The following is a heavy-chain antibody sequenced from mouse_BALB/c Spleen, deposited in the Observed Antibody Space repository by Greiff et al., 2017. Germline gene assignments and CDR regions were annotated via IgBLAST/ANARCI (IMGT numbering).Heavy chain of an antibody. J-gene: IGHJ2*01. D-gene: IGHD2-1*01. CDR2: ISSGSSTI. V-gene: IGHV5-17*02. Sequence: EVQGVESGGGLVQPGGSRKLSCAASGFTFSSFGMHWVRQAPEKGLEWVAYISSGSSTIYYADTVKGRFTISRDNPKNTLFLQMTSLRSEDTAMYYCARADYYGNYGYFDYWGQGTTLTVSS. CDR3: ARADYYGNYGYFDY. CDR1: GFTFSSFG.